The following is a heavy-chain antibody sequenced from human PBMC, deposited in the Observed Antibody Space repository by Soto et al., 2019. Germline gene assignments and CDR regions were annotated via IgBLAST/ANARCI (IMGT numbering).Heavy chain of an antibody. CDR2: VKPDGSAT. J-gene: IGHJ6*02. CDR1: GFTFHYYW. V-gene: IGHV3-7*03. CDR3: ARDRERVTVNGGIALGAMQV. D-gene: IGHD3-22*01. Sequence: GGSLRLSCAASGFTFHYYWMTWVRQAPGKGLEWVANVKPDGSATFYADSLKGRFTVSRDNANNSVSLQMHSLRADDTAVYYCARDRERVTVNGGIALGAMQVWGHGTTVTVSS.